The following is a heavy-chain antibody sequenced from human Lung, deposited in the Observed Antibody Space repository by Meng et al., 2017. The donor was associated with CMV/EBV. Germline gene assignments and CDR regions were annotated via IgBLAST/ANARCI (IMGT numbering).Heavy chain of an antibody. CDR2: VSHSGSP. CDR3: AREMATIYWWGNAMDV. D-gene: IGHD5-24*01. CDR1: DYSISSGHY. J-gene: IGHJ6*02. V-gene: IGHV4-38-2*02. Sequence: GSLRLSXTVSDYSISSGHYWGWIRQPPGKGLEWIGSVSHSGSPYYNPSLMRRATTSFDTSKNQFSLKLRSVTAADTAVYYCAREMATIYWWGNAMDVGGQGTTVTVSS.